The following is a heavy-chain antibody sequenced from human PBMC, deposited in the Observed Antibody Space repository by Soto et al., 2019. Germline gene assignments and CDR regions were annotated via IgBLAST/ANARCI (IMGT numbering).Heavy chain of an antibody. CDR1: SCSISSGVDY. J-gene: IGHJ4*02. CDR2: IYYTGGA. CDR3: ARGLTMLRGVMDS. Sequence: TQSHTSTVSSCSISSGVDYWSWICQRPVKGLEWIGYIYYTGGAYYNPSLKSRLTLSVDTARSQFSLKLTSVTAADTAVYFCARGLTMLRGVMDSWGEGSLVT. V-gene: IGHV4-31*03. D-gene: IGHD3-10*01.